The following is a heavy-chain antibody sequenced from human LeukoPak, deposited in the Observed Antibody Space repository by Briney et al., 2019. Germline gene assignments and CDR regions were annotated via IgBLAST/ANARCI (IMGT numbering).Heavy chain of an antibody. Sequence: SETLSLTCAVYGGSFSGYYWSWIRQPPGKGLEWIGEINHSGSTNYNPSHKSRVTISVDTSKNQFSLKLSSVTAADTAVYYCARVLDSSGYYYGFDPWGQGTLVTVSS. J-gene: IGHJ5*02. CDR2: INHSGST. D-gene: IGHD3-22*01. V-gene: IGHV4-34*01. CDR3: ARVLDSSGYYYGFDP. CDR1: GGSFSGYY.